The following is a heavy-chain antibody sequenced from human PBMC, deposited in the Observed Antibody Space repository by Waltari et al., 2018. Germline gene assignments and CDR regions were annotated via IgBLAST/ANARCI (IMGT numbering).Heavy chain of an antibody. V-gene: IGHV3-74*01. CDR2: IDGEGRDGRSP. CDR3: ARDTPGDGIDY. J-gene: IGHJ4*02. D-gene: IGHD7-27*01. CDR1: GFFFRNYW. Sequence: EVQLVESVRPSVQPGVSLSLSCPPSGFFFRNYWRHWPRQVPGKGLLWVSHIDGEGRDGRSPDYADSVKGRFTISRDNAKNTVYLQMNSLRVEDTAVYYCARDTPGDGIDYWGQGTLVTVSS.